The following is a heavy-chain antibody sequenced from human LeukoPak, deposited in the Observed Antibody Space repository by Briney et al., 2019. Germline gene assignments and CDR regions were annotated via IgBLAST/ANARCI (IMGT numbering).Heavy chain of an antibody. CDR1: GGSFSGYY. CDR2: INHSGST. D-gene: IGHD2-2*01. J-gene: IGHJ4*02. CDR3: ARGNIVVVPAAIRGSYYFDY. Sequence: SETLSLTCAVYGGSFSGYYWSWIRQPPGKGLEWIGEINHSGSTNYNPSLKSRVTISVDTSKNQFSLKLGSVTAADTAVYYCARGNIVVVPAAIRGSYYFDYWGQGTLVTVSS. V-gene: IGHV4-34*01.